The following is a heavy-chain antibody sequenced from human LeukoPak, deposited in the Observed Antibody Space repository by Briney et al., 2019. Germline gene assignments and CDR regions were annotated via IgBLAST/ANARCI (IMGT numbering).Heavy chain of an antibody. CDR2: INTNTGNP. D-gene: IGHD2-8*01. CDR3: AGSLGYCTSNVCYLKY. Sequence: ASVKVSCKASGYTFTSYDINWVRQAPGQGLEWMGWINTNTGNPTYAQGFTGRFVFSLDTSVSTAYLQISSLKAEDTAVYYCAGSLGYCTSNVCYLKYWGQGTLVTVSS. J-gene: IGHJ4*02. CDR1: GYTFTSYD. V-gene: IGHV7-4-1*02.